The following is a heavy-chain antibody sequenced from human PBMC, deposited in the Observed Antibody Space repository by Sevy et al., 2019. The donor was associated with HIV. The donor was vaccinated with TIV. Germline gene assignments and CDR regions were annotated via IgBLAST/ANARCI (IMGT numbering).Heavy chain of an antibody. V-gene: IGHV4-38-2*02. CDR1: GYSISSGYY. J-gene: IGHJ4*02. Sequence: SETLSLTCTVSGYSISSGYYWGWIRQPPGKGLEWIGSIYHSGSTYYNPSLKSRVTISVDTSKNQFSLKLSSVTAADTAVYYCARDSPPHYDDSSGVDYWGQGTLVTVSS. D-gene: IGHD3-22*01. CDR3: ARDSPPHYDDSSGVDY. CDR2: IYHSGST.